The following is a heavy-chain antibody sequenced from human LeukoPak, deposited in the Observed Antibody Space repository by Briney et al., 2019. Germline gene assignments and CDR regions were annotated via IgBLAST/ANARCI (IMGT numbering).Heavy chain of an antibody. CDR2: IIPIFGTA. D-gene: IGHD3-10*01. CDR1: GGTFSSYA. Sequence: GASVKVSCKASGGTFSSYAISWVRQAPGQGLEWMRGIIPIFGTANYAQKFQGRVTITADESTSTAYMELSSLRSEDTAVYYCALGYYGSGSYYGFNWFDPWGQGTLVTVSS. J-gene: IGHJ5*02. V-gene: IGHV1-69*13. CDR3: ALGYYGSGSYYGFNWFDP.